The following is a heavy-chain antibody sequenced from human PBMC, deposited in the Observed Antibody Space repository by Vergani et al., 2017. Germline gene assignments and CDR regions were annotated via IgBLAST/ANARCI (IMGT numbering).Heavy chain of an antibody. CDR2: IIPILGIA. CDR3: ARDELYYYDSSESY. J-gene: IGHJ4*02. CDR1: GGTLSSYA. V-gene: IGHV1-69*04. Sequence: QVQLVQSGAEVKKPGSSVKVSCKASGGTLSSYAISWVRQAPGQGLEWMGRIIPILGIANYAQKFQGRVTITADKSTSTAYMELRSLRSDDTAVYYCARDELYYYDSSESYWGQGTLVTVSS. D-gene: IGHD3-22*01.